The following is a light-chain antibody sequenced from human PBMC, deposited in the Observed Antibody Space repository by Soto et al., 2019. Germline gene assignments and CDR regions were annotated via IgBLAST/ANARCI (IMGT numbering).Light chain of an antibody. Sequence: QAVVTQSSSASASLGSSVKLTCTLSSGHSSYNIAWHQQQPGKAPRYLMKLEGSGSYNKGSGVPDRFSGSSSGADRYLTISNLQFEDEADYYCETWDFNTRVFGGGTKLTVL. CDR2: LEGSGSY. J-gene: IGLJ3*02. CDR1: SGHSSYN. V-gene: IGLV4-60*02. CDR3: ETWDFNTRV.